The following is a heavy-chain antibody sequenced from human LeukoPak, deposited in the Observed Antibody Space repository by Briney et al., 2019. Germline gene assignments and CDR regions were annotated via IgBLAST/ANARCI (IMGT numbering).Heavy chain of an antibody. J-gene: IGHJ4*02. CDR2: ISYDGSSK. V-gene: IGHV3-30-3*01. D-gene: IGHD1-26*01. CDR3: ARGLFTGGTYYGY. CDR1: GFTFSKYA. Sequence: PGGSLRLSCAASGFTFSKYAMHWVRQAPGKGLEWVAVISYDGSSKKYADSVKGRFPISRDNSRNTLYLQMNSLRAEDTAVYYCARGLFTGGTYYGYWGQGTLVTVSS.